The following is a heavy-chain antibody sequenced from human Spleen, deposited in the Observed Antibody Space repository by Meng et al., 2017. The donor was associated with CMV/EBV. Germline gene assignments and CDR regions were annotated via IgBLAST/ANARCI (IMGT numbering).Heavy chain of an antibody. J-gene: IGHJ4*02. CDR2: ISRGGGST. CDR3: AKDIYSNNGGY. CDR1: GFTFSRFS. V-gene: IGHV3-23*01. Sequence: GGSLRLSCAASGFTFSRFSMNWVRQAPGKGLEWVSAISRGGGSTYYADSVKGRFTISRDNSKNTLYLQMNSLRVEDTAVYFCAKDIYSNNGGYWGQGTLVTVSS. D-gene: IGHD4-11*01.